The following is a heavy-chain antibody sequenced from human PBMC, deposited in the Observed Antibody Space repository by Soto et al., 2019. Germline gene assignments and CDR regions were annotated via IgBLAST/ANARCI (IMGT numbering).Heavy chain of an antibody. V-gene: IGHV4-34*01. CDR1: GGSFSGYY. D-gene: IGHD2-21*02. Sequence: PSETLSLTCAVYGGSFSGYYWSWIRQPPGKGLEWIGEINHSGSTYYNPSLKSRVTISVDRSKNQFSLKLSSVTAADTAVYYCARDVLCGGDWSCYFDYWGQGTLVTVSS. CDR2: INHSGST. J-gene: IGHJ4*02. CDR3: ARDVLCGGDWSCYFDY.